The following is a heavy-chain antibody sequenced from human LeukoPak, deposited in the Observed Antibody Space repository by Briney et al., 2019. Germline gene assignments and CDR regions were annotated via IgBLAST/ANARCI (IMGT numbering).Heavy chain of an antibody. J-gene: IGHJ4*02. CDR2: IKHDGSEE. D-gene: IGHD5-18*01. CDR1: GLSISGQW. Sequence: GGSLRLSCVASGLSISGQWMNWVRQAPGQGLEWVANIKHDGSEEYYVDSVKGRFTISRDNAKNSLYLQMNSLRAEDTAVYYCVRGGYSYGFLFDYWGQGTLVTVSS. V-gene: IGHV3-7*01. CDR3: VRGGYSYGFLFDY.